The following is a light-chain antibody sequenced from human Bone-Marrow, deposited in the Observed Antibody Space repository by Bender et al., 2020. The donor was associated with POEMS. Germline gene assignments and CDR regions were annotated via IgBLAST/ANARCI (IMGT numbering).Light chain of an antibody. CDR2: EVS. CDR1: SSDVGSHNL. V-gene: IGLV2-23*02. Sequence: QSALTQPASVSGSPGQSITISCTGSSSDVGSHNLVSWYQQHPGKAPKLIIYEVSKRPSGVSHRFSGSRSGNTASLTISGVQAEDEADYYCCSKTGSDIVFFGGGTKVTVL. J-gene: IGLJ2*01. CDR3: CSKTGSDIVF.